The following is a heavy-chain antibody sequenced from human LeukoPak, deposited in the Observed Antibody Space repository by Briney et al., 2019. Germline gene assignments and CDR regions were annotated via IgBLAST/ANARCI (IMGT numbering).Heavy chain of an antibody. CDR3: ARARVIPASFDD. CDR1: GGSITFGSYY. J-gene: IGHJ4*02. CDR2: IYTSGRT. Sequence: SQTLSLTCTVSGGSITFGSYYWTWIRQPAGKGLEWIGRIYTSGRTFYNPSLKSRITISMDTSMNQFSLRLNSVTAADTAVYYCARARVIPASFDDWGQGALVTVSS. D-gene: IGHD3-16*02. V-gene: IGHV4-61*02.